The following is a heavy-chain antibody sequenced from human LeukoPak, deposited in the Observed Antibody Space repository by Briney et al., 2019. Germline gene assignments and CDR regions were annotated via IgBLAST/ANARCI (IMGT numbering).Heavy chain of an antibody. Sequence: SETLSLTCAVYGGSFSGYHWSWIPQPPGKGLEWIGEISNSGSTKYNPSLKSRVTISVHTSKNQFSLKLSSVTAADTAVYYCARAPPYFDYWGQGTLVTVSS. CDR1: GGSFSGYH. CDR3: ARAPPYFDY. CDR2: ISNSGST. J-gene: IGHJ4*02. V-gene: IGHV4-34*01.